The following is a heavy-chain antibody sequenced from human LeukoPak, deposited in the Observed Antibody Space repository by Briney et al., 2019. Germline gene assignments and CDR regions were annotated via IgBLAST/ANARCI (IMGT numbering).Heavy chain of an antibody. V-gene: IGHV4-59*01. CDR2: IYYRGST. CDR1: GGSISSYY. J-gene: IGHJ4*02. CDR3: ARGDDYKSTLFDY. D-gene: IGHD5-12*01. Sequence: PPETLSLTCTVSGGSISSYYWNWIRQPPGKGLEWIGYIYYRGSTNYNPSLKSRVTISVDTSKNQFSLKLSSATATDTAMYYCARGDDYKSTLFDYWGQGTLVTVSS.